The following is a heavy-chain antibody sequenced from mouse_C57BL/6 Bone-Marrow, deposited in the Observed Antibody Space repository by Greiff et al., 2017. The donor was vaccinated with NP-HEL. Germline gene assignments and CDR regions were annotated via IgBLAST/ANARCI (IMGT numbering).Heavy chain of an antibody. CDR2: ISNGGGST. Sequence: EVMLVESGGGLVQPGGSLKLSCAASGITFSDYYMYWVRQTPEKRLEWVAYISNGGGSTYYPDTVKGRFTISRDNAKNTLYLQMSRLKSEDTAMYYCAREGLRRAMDYWGQGTSVTVSS. J-gene: IGHJ4*01. D-gene: IGHD3-1*01. CDR3: AREGLRRAMDY. V-gene: IGHV5-12*01. CDR1: GITFSDYY.